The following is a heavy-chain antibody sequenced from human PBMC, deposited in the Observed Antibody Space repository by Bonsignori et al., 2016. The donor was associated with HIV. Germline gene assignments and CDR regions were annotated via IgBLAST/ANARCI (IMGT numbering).Heavy chain of an antibody. D-gene: IGHD3-16*01. J-gene: IGHJ3*02. CDR1: GFTFSGSA. CDR3: TNSYYDYLWGTFDI. V-gene: IGHV3-73*01. CDR2: IRSRPNNYAT. Sequence: GESLKISCAASGFTFSGSAMHWVRQASGKGLEWVGHIRSRPNNYATAYAASVKGRFIISRDDSKNTAYLQINSLKTEDTAVYYCTNSYYDYLWGTFDIWGQGTLVTVSS.